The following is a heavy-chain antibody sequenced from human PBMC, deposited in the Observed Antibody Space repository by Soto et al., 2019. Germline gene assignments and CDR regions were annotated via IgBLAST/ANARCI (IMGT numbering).Heavy chain of an antibody. CDR2: IYWNDDK. CDR1: GFSLSTSGVG. CDR3: AQDNLRYYGDNNFDY. J-gene: IGHJ4*02. V-gene: IGHV2-5*01. D-gene: IGHD4-17*01. Sequence: GSGPTLVNPTQTLTLSCTFSGFSLSTSGVGVGWIRQPPGKALEWLALIYWNDDKRYSPSLKSRLTITKDTSKNQVVLTMTNMDPVDTATYYCAQDNLRYYGDNNFDYWGQGTLVTVSS.